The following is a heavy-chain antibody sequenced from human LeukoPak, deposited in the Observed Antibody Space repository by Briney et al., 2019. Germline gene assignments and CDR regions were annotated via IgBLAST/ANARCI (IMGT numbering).Heavy chain of an antibody. Sequence: SETLSLTCAVSGGSISSSNWWSWVRQPPGKGLEWIGEINHSGSTNYNPSLKSRVTISVDTSKNQFSLKLSSVTAADTAVYYCAREYYYGSGSRNWFDPWGQGTLVTVSS. CDR1: GGSISSSNW. CDR3: AREYYYGSGSRNWFDP. D-gene: IGHD3-10*01. V-gene: IGHV4-4*02. CDR2: INHSGST. J-gene: IGHJ5*02.